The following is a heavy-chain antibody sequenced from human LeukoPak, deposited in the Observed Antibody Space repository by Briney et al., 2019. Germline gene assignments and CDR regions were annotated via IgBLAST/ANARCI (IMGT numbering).Heavy chain of an antibody. CDR3: ARHPDGSLSPDY. V-gene: IGHV3-48*03. CDR2: ISSSGSTI. J-gene: IGHJ4*02. D-gene: IGHD1-26*01. Sequence: AGSLRLSCAASGFTFSSYEMNWVRQAPGKGLEWVSYISSSGSTIYYADSVKGRFTISRDDAKNSLYLQMNSLRAEDTAVYYCARHPDGSLSPDYWGQGTRFTVSS. CDR1: GFTFSSYE.